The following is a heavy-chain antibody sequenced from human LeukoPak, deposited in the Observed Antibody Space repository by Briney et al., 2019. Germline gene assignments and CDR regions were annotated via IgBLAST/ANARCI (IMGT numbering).Heavy chain of an antibody. D-gene: IGHD6-6*01. Sequence: ASVKVSYKASGYTFTSYYMHWVRQAPGQGLEWMGGFDPEDGETIYAQKFQGRVTMTEDTSTDTAYMELSSLRSEDTAVYYCATDLSYSSSSPRFDYWGQGTLVTVSS. CDR2: FDPEDGET. CDR1: GYTFTSYY. CDR3: ATDLSYSSSSPRFDY. J-gene: IGHJ4*02. V-gene: IGHV1-24*01.